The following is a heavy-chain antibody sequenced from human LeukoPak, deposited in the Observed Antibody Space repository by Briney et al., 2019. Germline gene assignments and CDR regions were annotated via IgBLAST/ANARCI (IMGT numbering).Heavy chain of an antibody. D-gene: IGHD2-8*01. CDR1: GDSIMNYY. V-gene: IGHV4-59*01. J-gene: IGHJ4*02. CDR3: AAAKGYWCTGGCYPWVRPEY. CDR2: IYYSENT. Sequence: SETLSLTCTVSGDSIMNYYWTWIRQPPGKGLELIGYIYYSENTNYNPSLKSRVTISINTYKNQFYLQLSSQTAAATPVYSSAAAKGYWCTGGCYPWVRPEYWVRGTRVTVSS.